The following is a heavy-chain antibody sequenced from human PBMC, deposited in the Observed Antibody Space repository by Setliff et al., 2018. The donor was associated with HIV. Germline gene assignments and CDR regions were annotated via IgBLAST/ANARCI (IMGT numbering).Heavy chain of an antibody. CDR1: GFTLSNTY. V-gene: IGHV3-23*01. J-gene: IGHJ4*02. CDR3: ASAGGGYSYGYLTDY. Sequence: GGSLRLSCAASGFTLSNTYMAWVRQAPGKRPEWVSTLYGSGGSTYYADSVKGRFTISRDNSKNTLYLQMNSLRAEDKAVYYCASAGGGYSYGYLTDYWGQGTLVTVSS. CDR2: LYGSGGST. D-gene: IGHD5-18*01.